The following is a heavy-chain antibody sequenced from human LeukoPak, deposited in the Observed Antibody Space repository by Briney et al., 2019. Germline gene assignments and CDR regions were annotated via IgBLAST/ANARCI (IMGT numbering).Heavy chain of an antibody. V-gene: IGHV4-59*01. CDR2: IYYSGST. CDR3: ARHDSSSGWSYFDY. J-gene: IGHJ4*02. CDR1: GGSISSYY. Sequence: SETLSLTCTVSGGSISSYYWSWIRQPPGKGLEWIGYIYYSGSTNYNPSLKSRVTISVDTSKNQFSLKLSSVTAADTAVYYCARHDSSSGWSYFDYWGQGTLVTVSS. D-gene: IGHD6-19*01.